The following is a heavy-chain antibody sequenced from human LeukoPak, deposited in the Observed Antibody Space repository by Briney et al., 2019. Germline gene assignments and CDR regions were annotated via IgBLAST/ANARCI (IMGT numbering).Heavy chain of an antibody. V-gene: IGHV4-59*13. J-gene: IGHJ5*01. CDR3: ARGLPVAGKSWFDS. CDR2: IYYTGST. D-gene: IGHD6-19*01. Sequence: PSETLSLTCTVSDGSISTYYWSWIRQPPGKELEWIGYIYYTGSTNYNPSLNSRVTMSVDTSNNQFSLKLSSVTAADTAMYYCARGLPVAGKSWFDSWGQGTLVTVSS. CDR1: DGSISTYY.